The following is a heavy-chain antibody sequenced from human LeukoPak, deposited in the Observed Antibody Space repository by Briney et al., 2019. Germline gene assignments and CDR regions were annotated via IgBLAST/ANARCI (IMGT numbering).Heavy chain of an antibody. D-gene: IGHD6-13*01. CDR3: ARAGFYYSSSWIDY. V-gene: IGHV3-11*04. J-gene: IGHJ4*02. CDR1: GFTFSDNY. CDR2: ISSSGSI. Sequence: PGGSLRLSCAASGFTFSDNYMSWIRQAPGKGLEWVSYISSSGSIYYADSVKGRFTISRDNAKNSLYLQMNSLRAEDTAVYYCARAGFYYSSSWIDYWGQGTLVTVSS.